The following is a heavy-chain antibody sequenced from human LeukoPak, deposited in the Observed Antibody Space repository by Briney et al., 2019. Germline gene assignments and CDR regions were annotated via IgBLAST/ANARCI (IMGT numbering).Heavy chain of an antibody. V-gene: IGHV5-51*01. CDR2: IYPGGSDT. D-gene: IGHD3-10*01. Sequence: GESLKISCKGSGYSFTSYWTGWVRQMPGKRLERMGIIYPGGSDTRYSPSFQGQVTISADKSISTAYLQWSSLKASDTAMYYCARALLWFGAYYFDYWGQGTLVTVSS. CDR3: ARALLWFGAYYFDY. CDR1: GYSFTSYW. J-gene: IGHJ4*02.